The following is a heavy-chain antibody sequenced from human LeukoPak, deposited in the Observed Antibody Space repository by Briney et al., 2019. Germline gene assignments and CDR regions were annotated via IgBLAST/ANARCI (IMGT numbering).Heavy chain of an antibody. V-gene: IGHV1-2*02. CDR3: AIGTMIVVDLLSY. CDR2: INPNIGGT. J-gene: IGHJ4*02. Sequence: GASVRVSCKASGYTFTCYYMHWVRQAPGEGLEGMGWINPNIGGTNYPQKFQRRVTMTRHTSITTAYMDLSRLRSDDTAVYYCAIGTMIVVDLLSYWGQGTLVTVSS. D-gene: IGHD3-22*01. CDR1: GYTFTCYY.